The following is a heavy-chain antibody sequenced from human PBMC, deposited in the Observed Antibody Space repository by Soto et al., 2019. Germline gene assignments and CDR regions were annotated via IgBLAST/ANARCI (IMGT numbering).Heavy chain of an antibody. CDR3: ARRSAAGP. V-gene: IGHV4-34*01. D-gene: IGHD6-25*01. CDR2: INHSGST. J-gene: IGHJ5*02. Sequence: QVQLQQWGAGLLKPSETLSLTCAVYGGSFIGYYWSWIRQPPGKGLEWIGEINHSGSTNYNPSLKSRVTISVDTSKNQFPLKLSSVTAADTAVYYCARRSAAGPWGQGTLVTVSS. CDR1: GGSFIGYY.